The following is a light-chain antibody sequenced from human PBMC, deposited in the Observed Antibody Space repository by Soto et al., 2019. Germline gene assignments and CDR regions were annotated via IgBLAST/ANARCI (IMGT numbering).Light chain of an antibody. CDR2: EVS. Sequence: QSALTQPPSASGSFGQSVTISCTGTSSDVGGYNYVSWYRQHPGKAPKLMIYEVSERPSGVPDRFSGSKSGNTASLTVSGLQADVEADYYCSSYSGTNYQYVFGTGTKVTVL. J-gene: IGLJ1*01. CDR3: SSYSGTNYQYV. CDR1: SSDVGGYNY. V-gene: IGLV2-8*01.